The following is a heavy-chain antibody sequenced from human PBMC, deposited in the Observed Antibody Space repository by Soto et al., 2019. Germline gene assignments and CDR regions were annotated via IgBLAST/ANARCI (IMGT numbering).Heavy chain of an antibody. CDR1: GGSISSSSYY. D-gene: IGHD2-15*01. Sequence: SETLSLTCTVSGGSISSSSYYWGWIRQPPGKGLEWIGSIFYSGSTYYNPSLKSRVTISVDTSKNQFSLKLSSVTAADTAVYYCARHLTYCSAGSCYSHFPYCGMDVWGQAPTVTVSS. J-gene: IGHJ6*02. V-gene: IGHV4-39*01. CDR2: IFYSGST. CDR3: ARHLTYCSAGSCYSHFPYCGMDV.